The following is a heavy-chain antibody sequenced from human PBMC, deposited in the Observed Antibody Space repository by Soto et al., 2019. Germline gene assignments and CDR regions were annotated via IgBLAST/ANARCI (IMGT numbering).Heavy chain of an antibody. CDR2: IYYSGST. D-gene: IGHD3-10*01. CDR1: GGSIRSSSCY. CDR3: ARQGYYGSGSYYKFRWFDP. V-gene: IGHV4-39*01. J-gene: IGHJ5*02. Sequence: PSETQSLTCTVSGGSIRSSSCYWGWIRQPPGKGLEWIGSIYYSGSTYYNPSLKSRVTISVDTSKNQFSLKLSSVTAADTAVYYCARQGYYGSGSYYKFRWFDPWGQGTLVTVSS.